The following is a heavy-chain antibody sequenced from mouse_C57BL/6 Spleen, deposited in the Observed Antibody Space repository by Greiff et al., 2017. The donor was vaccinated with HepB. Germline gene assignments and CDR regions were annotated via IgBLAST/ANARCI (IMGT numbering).Heavy chain of an antibody. CDR1: GYTFTSYW. D-gene: IGHD1-1*01. CDR2: IHPNSGST. J-gene: IGHJ4*01. CDR3: APYYYGSSLYAMDY. Sequence: QVQLQQPGAELVKPGASVKLSCKASGYTFTSYWMHWVKQRPGQGLEWIGMIHPNSGSTNYNEKFKSKATLTVDKSSSTAYMQLSSLTSEDSAVYYCAPYYYGSSLYAMDYWGQGTSVTVSS. V-gene: IGHV1-64*01.